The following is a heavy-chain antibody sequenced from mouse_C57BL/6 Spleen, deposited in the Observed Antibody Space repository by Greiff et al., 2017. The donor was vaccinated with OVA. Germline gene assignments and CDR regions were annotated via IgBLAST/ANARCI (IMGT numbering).Heavy chain of an antibody. V-gene: IGHV1-4*01. CDR1: GYTFTSYT. J-gene: IGHJ2*01. CDR2: INPSSGYT. CDR3: ARWSLITTGVDY. D-gene: IGHD1-1*01. Sequence: QVHVKQSGAELARPGASVKMSCKASGYTFTSYTMHWVKQRPGQGLEWIGYINPSSGYTKYNQKFKGKATLTVDTSSSTAYMQLSSLTSEDSAVYYCARWSLITTGVDYWGQGTTLTVSS.